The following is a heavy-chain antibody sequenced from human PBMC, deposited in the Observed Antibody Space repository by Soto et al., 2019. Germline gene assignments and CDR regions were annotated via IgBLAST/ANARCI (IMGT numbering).Heavy chain of an antibody. J-gene: IGHJ4*02. CDR2: IKQDGSDR. CDR3: ARGSGCLHDY. V-gene: IGHV3-7*01. CDR1: GFSLSDYW. Sequence: EVQLVESGGGLVQPGGSLRLSCAASGFSLSDYWMNWVRQAPGKGLEWVAIIKQDGSDRYYVDSVKGRFTISRDNAKNSLYLQMRSLRVEYTALSYCARGSGCLHDYWGQRTLVTVSS. D-gene: IGHD5-12*01.